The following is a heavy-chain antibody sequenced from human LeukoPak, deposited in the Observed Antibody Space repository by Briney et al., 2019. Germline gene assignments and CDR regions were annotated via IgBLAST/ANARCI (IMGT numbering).Heavy chain of an antibody. CDR3: AKGVRPVVAATYFDY. CDR1: GFSFSTYE. D-gene: IGHD2-15*01. Sequence: PGGSLRLSCAASGFSFSTYEFHWVRHAPGKGLEWVSYISASGQTIYYADSVRGRFTISRDNAKNPLYLQMNSLRAEDTAVYYCAKGVRPVVAATYFDYWGQGTLVTVSS. J-gene: IGHJ4*02. V-gene: IGHV3-48*03. CDR2: ISASGQTI.